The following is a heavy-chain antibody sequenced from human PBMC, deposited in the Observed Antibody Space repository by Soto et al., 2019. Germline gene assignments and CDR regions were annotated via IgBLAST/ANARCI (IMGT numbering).Heavy chain of an antibody. CDR1: GYFFTSHY. D-gene: IGHD3-10*01. J-gene: IGHJ4*02. CDR2: INPNNGDT. V-gene: IGHV1-2*06. CDR3: AREVTYGGGSFSLGL. Sequence: ASVKISCKTSGYFFTSHYIHWVRLAPGRGLEWMGRINPNNGDTNSPQKFQGRVTMTSDTSISTAYMEMSGLRSDDTALYYCAREVTYGGGSFSLGLWGQGTLVTVSS.